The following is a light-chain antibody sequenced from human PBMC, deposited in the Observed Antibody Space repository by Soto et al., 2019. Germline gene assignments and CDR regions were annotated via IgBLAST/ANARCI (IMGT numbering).Light chain of an antibody. CDR1: QSVSSSY. V-gene: IGKV3-20*01. Sequence: EIVLTQSAGTLSLSPGERATLSCRASQSVSSSYLAWYQQKPGQAPRPLIYGASSRAIGIPDRFSGSGSGTAFTLTISGLEPEDFAVYYCQQYGSSPWTFGQGTKVEI. CDR3: QQYGSSPWT. J-gene: IGKJ1*01. CDR2: GAS.